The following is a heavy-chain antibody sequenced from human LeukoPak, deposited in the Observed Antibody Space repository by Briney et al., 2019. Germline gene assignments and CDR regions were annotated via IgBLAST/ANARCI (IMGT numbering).Heavy chain of an antibody. CDR3: AREGGYSSWYSDNYYMDV. CDR1: GGSISSGSYY. CDR2: IYTSGST. D-gene: IGHD6-13*01. V-gene: IGHV4-61*02. Sequence: SETLSLTCTVSGGSISSGSYYWSWIRQPAGKGLEWIGRIYTSGSTNYNPSLKSRVTISVDTSKNQFSLKLSSVTAADTAVYYCAREGGYSSWYSDNYYMDVWGKGTTVTISS. J-gene: IGHJ6*03.